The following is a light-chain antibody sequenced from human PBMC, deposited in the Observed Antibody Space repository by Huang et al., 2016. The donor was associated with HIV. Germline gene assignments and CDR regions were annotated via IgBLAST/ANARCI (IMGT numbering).Light chain of an antibody. Sequence: EIVMTQSPATLSVSPGDTATLSCRASQSVGSDLAWYQHKSCQAPRLLIYGAFIRATGIPARFGGSGSGTEFTLTISSLQSEDIAVYYCQHYNDWPPWTFGQGTKVEIK. V-gene: IGKV3-15*01. CDR1: QSVGSD. CDR3: QHYNDWPPWT. J-gene: IGKJ1*01. CDR2: GAF.